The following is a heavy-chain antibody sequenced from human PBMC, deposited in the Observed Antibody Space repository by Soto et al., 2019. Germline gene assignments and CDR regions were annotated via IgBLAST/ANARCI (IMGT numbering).Heavy chain of an antibody. CDR1: GFTFSSYG. Sequence: GGSLRLSCAASGFTFSSYGVLWVRQAPGKGLEWVAVISYDGSNKYYADSVKGRFTISRDNSKNTLYLQMNSLRAEDTAVYYCAKEDYGGNCYYFDYWGQGT. CDR3: AKEDYGGNCYYFDY. CDR2: ISYDGSNK. J-gene: IGHJ4*02. V-gene: IGHV3-30*18. D-gene: IGHD4-17*01.